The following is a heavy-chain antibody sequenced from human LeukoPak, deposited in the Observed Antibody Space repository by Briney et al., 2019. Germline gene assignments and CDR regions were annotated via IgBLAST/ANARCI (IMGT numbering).Heavy chain of an antibody. V-gene: IGHV1-18*01. CDR3: ARDLYDIVVVVAATHTFDY. CDR2: ISAYNGNT. J-gene: IGHJ4*02. D-gene: IGHD2-15*01. CDR1: GYTFTSYG. Sequence: ASVKVSCKASGYTFTSYGISWVRQAPGQGLEWMGWISAYNGNTNYAQKLQGRVTMTTDTSTSTAYMELRSLRSDGTAVYYCARDLYDIVVVVAATHTFDYWGQGTLVTVSS.